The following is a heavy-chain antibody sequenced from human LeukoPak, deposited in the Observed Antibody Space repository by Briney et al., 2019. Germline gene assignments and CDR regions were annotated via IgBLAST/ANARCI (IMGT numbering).Heavy chain of an antibody. J-gene: IGHJ5*02. CDR1: GYTFTSYD. Sequence: ASVKVSCKASGYTFTSYDINWVRQATGQGLEWMGWMNPNSGNTGYAQKFQGRVTITRNTSISTAYMELSSLRSEDTAVYYCAKNGVSHGISTGLDPWGQGTLVTVSS. CDR3: AKNGVSHGISTGLDP. CDR2: MNPNSGNT. D-gene: IGHD2-2*01. V-gene: IGHV1-8*03.